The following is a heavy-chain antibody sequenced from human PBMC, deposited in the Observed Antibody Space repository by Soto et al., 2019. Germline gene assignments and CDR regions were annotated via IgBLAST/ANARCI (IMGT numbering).Heavy chain of an antibody. J-gene: IGHJ3*02. V-gene: IGHV5-51*01. CDR3: ARRRNDFNDGFDI. CDR1: GNIFANSW. CDR2: IYPGDSDT. Sequence: GESLKISCKGSGNIFANSWIGWVRQMSGKGLEWMGIIYPGDSDTRYSPSFQGQVTISADKSIITAYLQWSSLKASDTAIYYCARRRNDFNDGFDIRGQGTMVTVSS. D-gene: IGHD2-21*02.